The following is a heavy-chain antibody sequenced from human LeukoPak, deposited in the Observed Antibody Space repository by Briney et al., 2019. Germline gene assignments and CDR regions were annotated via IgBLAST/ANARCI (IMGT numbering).Heavy chain of an antibody. J-gene: IGHJ3*02. CDR1: GGSITTYF. D-gene: IGHD2-21*02. CDR3: ARGLYCGGDCYPVGFDI. Sequence: SETLSLTCTVSGGSITTYFWSWIRQAPGKGLEWIGFINYSGSTNSNPALKSRLTMSIDTSRNHFSLKLSSVTAADTAVYYCARGLYCGGDCYPVGFDIWGQGTMVTVSS. V-gene: IGHV4-59*01. CDR2: INYSGST.